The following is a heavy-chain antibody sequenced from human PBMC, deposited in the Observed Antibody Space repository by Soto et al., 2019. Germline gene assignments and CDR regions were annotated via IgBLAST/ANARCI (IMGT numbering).Heavy chain of an antibody. D-gene: IGHD3-10*01. Sequence: GASVKVSCKASGGTFSSYAISWVRQAPGHGLEWMGGIIPIFGTANYAQKFQGRVTITADESTSTAYMELSSLRSEDTAVYYCATGRVSGSYYYYGMDVWGQGTTVTVSS. V-gene: IGHV1-69*13. J-gene: IGHJ6*02. CDR3: ATGRVSGSYYYYGMDV. CDR1: GGTFSSYA. CDR2: IIPIFGTA.